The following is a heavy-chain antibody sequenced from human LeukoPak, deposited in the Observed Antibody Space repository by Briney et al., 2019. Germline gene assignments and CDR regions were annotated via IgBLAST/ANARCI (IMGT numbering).Heavy chain of an antibody. CDR3: ATDRPYYGSGSYYMTH. D-gene: IGHD3-10*01. Sequence: GASVKGSCTVSGYTLTELSMHWVRQPPGKGLAWMGGFDPEDGETIYAQKFQGRVTMTEDTSTDTAYMELSSLRSEDTAVYYCATDRPYYGSGSYYMTHWGQGTLVTVSS. V-gene: IGHV1-24*01. CDR2: FDPEDGET. CDR1: GYTLTELS. J-gene: IGHJ4*02.